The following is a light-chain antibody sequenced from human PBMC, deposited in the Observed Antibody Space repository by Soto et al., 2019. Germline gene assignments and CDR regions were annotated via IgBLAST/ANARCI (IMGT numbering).Light chain of an antibody. CDR3: SSYAGSNNFEVV. J-gene: IGLJ2*01. Sequence: QSALTQPPSASGSPGQSVTISCTGTSSDVGGYNYVSWYQQHPGKAPTLMIYEVSKRPSGVPDRFSGSKSGNTASLTVSGLQAEDEADYYCSSYAGSNNFEVVFGGGTKLTVL. V-gene: IGLV2-8*01. CDR2: EVS. CDR1: SSDVGGYNY.